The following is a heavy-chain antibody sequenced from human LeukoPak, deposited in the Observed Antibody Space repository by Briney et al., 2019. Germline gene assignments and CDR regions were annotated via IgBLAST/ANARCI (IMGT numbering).Heavy chain of an antibody. Sequence: GGSPRLSCAASGFTFRSYGMHWVRQAPGKGLEWVAVIWHDGNNENYADSVKGRFTISRDNSKNTLSLQMNSLRAEDTGVYYCARDKGSGEPIDYWGQGTLVTVSS. CDR1: GFTFRSYG. V-gene: IGHV3-33*01. CDR3: ARDKGSGEPIDY. J-gene: IGHJ4*02. D-gene: IGHD2-21*01. CDR2: IWHDGNNE.